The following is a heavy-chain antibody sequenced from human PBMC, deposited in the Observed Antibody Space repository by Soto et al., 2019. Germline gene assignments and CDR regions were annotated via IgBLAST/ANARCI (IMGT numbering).Heavy chain of an antibody. CDR3: ARDLPSLEVRSYGMDV. D-gene: IGHD3-10*01. CDR1: GGTFSSYR. V-gene: IGHV1-69*06. CDR2: ITPVFGTP. Sequence: GASVKVSCKVSGGTFSSYRFSWVRQAPGQGLEWMGEITPVFGTPDYAQKFQGRVTVTADRSTNTAYMELSRLTSEDTAVYYCARDLPSLEVRSYGMDVWGRGTTVTVSS. J-gene: IGHJ6*02.